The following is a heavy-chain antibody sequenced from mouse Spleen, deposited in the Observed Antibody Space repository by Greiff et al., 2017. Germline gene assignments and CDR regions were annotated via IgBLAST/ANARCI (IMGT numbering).Heavy chain of an antibody. D-gene: IGHD4-1*01. CDR1: GYTFTSYW. Sequence: VQLKQSGTVLARPGASVTMSCKTSGYTFTSYWMHWVKQRPGQGLEWIGAIYPGNSDTSYNQKFKGKAKLTAVTSASTAYMELSSLTNEDSAVYYCTREAPGTYYFDYWGQGSTLTVSS. CDR2: IYPGNSDT. V-gene: IGHV1-5*01. J-gene: IGHJ2*01. CDR3: TREAPGTYYFDY.